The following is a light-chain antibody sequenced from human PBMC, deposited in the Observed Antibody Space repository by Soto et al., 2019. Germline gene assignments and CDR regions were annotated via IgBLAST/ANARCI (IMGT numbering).Light chain of an antibody. Sequence: QSALTQPASVSGSPGQSITISCTGTSSDVGAYNRVSWYRQHSGKAPKLMIYEVSNRPSGVSNRFSGSKSGNTASLTISGLQAEDEADYYCLSYTTSSSYVFGTGTKLTVL. J-gene: IGLJ1*01. V-gene: IGLV2-14*01. CDR2: EVS. CDR1: SSDVGAYNR. CDR3: LSYTTSSSYV.